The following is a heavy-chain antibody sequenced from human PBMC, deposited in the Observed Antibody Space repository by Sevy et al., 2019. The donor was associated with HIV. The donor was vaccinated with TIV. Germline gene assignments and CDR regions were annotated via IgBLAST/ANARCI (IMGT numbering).Heavy chain of an antibody. D-gene: IGHD3-3*01. Sequence: ASVKVSCKASGYTFTSYGISWVRQAPGQGLEWMGWISAYNGNTNYAQKLQGRVTMTTDTSTSTAYMELRSLRSDDTAVYYCARDESGINDFWSGYYPLLYYYYGMDVWGQRTTVTVSS. V-gene: IGHV1-18*01. CDR3: ARDESGINDFWSGYYPLLYYYYGMDV. CDR1: GYTFTSYG. J-gene: IGHJ6*02. CDR2: ISAYNGNT.